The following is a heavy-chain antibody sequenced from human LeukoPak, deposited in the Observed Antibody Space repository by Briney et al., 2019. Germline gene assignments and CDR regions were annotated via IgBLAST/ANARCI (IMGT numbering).Heavy chain of an antibody. D-gene: IGHD4-17*01. V-gene: IGHV3-23*01. Sequence: PGGSLRLSCAASGFTFSDYALICVRQAPGKGREWISAIRGTGGTTYSADSVKGRCTISRDNSRNTVYLQMNSLRAEDTALYFCGKDPNGDYVGAFDFWGPGTMVTVSS. CDR1: GFTFSDYA. CDR2: IRGTGGTT. J-gene: IGHJ3*01. CDR3: GKDPNGDYVGAFDF.